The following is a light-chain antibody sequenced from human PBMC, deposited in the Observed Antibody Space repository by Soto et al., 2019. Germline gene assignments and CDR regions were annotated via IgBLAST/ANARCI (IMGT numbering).Light chain of an antibody. V-gene: IGLV2-8*01. CDR3: SSYAGITPYV. CDR1: SSDVGGYTY. J-gene: IGLJ1*01. CDR2: EVS. Sequence: QSALTQPPSASGSPGQSVTISCTGTSSDVGGYTYVSWYQQHPGKAPKLMIYEVSKRPSGVPDRFSGSKSGNTAFLTVSGLQAEDEADYYCSSYAGITPYVFGTGTKV.